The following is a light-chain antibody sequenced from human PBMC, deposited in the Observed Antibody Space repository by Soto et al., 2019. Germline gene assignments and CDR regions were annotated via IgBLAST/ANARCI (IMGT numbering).Light chain of an antibody. V-gene: IGLV4-69*01. CDR2: LNNDGSH. CDR1: SGHSNYA. Sequence: QLALTQSPSASASLGASVKLTCTLSSGHSNYAIAWHQQQPEKGPRYLMKLNNDGSHSKGDGIPDRFSGSSSGAERYLTISSLQSEDESDYYCQTWDTGISVVFGGGTKVTVL. CDR3: QTWDTGISVV. J-gene: IGLJ2*01.